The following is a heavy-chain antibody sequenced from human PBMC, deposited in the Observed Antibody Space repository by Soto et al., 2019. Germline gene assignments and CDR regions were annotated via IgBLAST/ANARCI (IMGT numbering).Heavy chain of an antibody. D-gene: IGHD5-12*01. CDR3: ARAPGWMATTTPDWYFDL. CDR1: GGSVSSGSYY. Sequence: SETLSLTCTVSGGSVSSGSYYWSWIRQPPGKGLEWIGYIYYSGSTNYNPSLKSRVTISVDTSKNQFSLKLSSVTAADTAVYYCARAPGWMATTTPDWYFDLWGRGTLVTVSS. CDR2: IYYSGST. V-gene: IGHV4-61*01. J-gene: IGHJ2*01.